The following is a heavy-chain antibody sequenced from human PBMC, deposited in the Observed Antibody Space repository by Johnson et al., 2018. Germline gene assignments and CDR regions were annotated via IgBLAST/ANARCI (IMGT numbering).Heavy chain of an antibody. CDR2: IIPIFGTA. CDR1: GGTFSSYA. CDR3: ARSAYYYHTGYFQH. Sequence: QVQLGQSGAEVKKPKSSVKVCCTASGGTFSSYAISWVRQAPGQGLEWRGGIIPIFGTANYAQKFQGRVPITADEFTSTAYMELRSLTSEDTAVYYCARSAYYYHTGYFQHWGQGTLVTGSS. D-gene: IGHD3-22*01. J-gene: IGHJ1*01. V-gene: IGHV1-69*12.